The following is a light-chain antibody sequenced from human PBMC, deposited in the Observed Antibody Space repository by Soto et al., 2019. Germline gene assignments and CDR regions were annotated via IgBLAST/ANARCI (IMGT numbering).Light chain of an antibody. CDR1: NSDVGAYDY. CDR2: DVS. V-gene: IGLV2-14*01. J-gene: IGLJ1*01. Sequence: QSVLTQPASVSGSPGQSITISCTGTNSDVGAYDYVSWYQHHPGKDPKLMIYDVSNRPSGVSHRFSGSKSGNTASLTISGLQTEDEADYYCGSYTTSSNYVFGTGTKLTVL. CDR3: GSYTTSSNYV.